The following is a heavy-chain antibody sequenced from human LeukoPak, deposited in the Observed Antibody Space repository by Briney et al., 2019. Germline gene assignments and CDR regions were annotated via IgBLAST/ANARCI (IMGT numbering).Heavy chain of an antibody. D-gene: IGHD3-9*01. J-gene: IGHJ6*02. CDR1: GYTFTSYD. V-gene: IGHV1-8*01. Sequence: ASVKVSCKASGYTFTSYDINWVRQATGQGLEWMGWMNPNSGNTGYAQKFQGRVTMTRNTSISTAYMELSSLRPEDTAVYYCARGVDYDILTGYPGYYYYGMDVWGQGTTVTVSS. CDR3: ARGVDYDILTGYPGYYYYGMDV. CDR2: MNPNSGNT.